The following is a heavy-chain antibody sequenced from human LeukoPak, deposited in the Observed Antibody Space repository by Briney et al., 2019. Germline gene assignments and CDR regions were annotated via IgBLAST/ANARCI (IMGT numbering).Heavy chain of an antibody. CDR3: ARNRIAPNNWFDP. Sequence: PSETLSLTCAVYGGSFTGYYWSWIRQSPGKGLEWIGSIYHSGSTYYNPSLKSRVTISVDTSKNQFSLKLSSVTAADTAVYYCARNRIAPNNWFDPWGQGTLVTVSS. J-gene: IGHJ5*02. CDR2: IYHSGST. V-gene: IGHV4-34*01. D-gene: IGHD6-13*01. CDR1: GGSFTGYY.